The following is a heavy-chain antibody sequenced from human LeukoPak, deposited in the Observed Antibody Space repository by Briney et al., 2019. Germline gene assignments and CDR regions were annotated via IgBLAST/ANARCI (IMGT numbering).Heavy chain of an antibody. CDR2: IIPIFGTA. D-gene: IGHD5/OR15-5a*01. J-gene: IGHJ6*03. CDR3: ARGLNPPTYYHYYYMDV. V-gene: IGHV1-69*06. Sequence: GASVTVSCKASGGTFSSYAISWVRQASGQGLEWMGGIIPIFGTANYAQKFQGRVTITADKSTSTAYMELSSLRSEDTAVYYCARGLNPPTYYHYYYMDVWGKGTTVTVSS. CDR1: GGTFSSYA.